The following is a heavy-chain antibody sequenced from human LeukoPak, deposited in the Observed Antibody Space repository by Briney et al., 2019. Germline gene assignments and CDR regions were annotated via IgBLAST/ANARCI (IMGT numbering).Heavy chain of an antibody. Sequence: ASVKVSCKASGYTFSAYYMYWVRQAPGQGLEWMGWINPNSGGTNYAQKFQGRVTMTRDTSISTAYMELSRLRSDDTAVYYCASTTIAVAATIDYWGQGTLVTVSS. V-gene: IGHV1-2*02. CDR3: ASTTIAVAATIDY. J-gene: IGHJ4*02. CDR1: GYTFSAYY. D-gene: IGHD6-19*01. CDR2: INPNSGGT.